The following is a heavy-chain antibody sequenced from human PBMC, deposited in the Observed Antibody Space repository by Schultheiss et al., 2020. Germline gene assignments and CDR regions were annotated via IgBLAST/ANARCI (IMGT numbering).Heavy chain of an antibody. D-gene: IGHD5-24*01. Sequence: GGSLRLSCAASGFTFSSYAMSWVRQAPGKGLEWVSAISGSGGSTYYADSVKGRFTISRDNSKNTLYLQMNSLRAEDTAVYYCAKDRGDGYNYYYGMDVWGQGTTVTVSS. V-gene: IGHV3-23*01. CDR2: ISGSGGST. J-gene: IGHJ6*02. CDR1: GFTFSSYA. CDR3: AKDRGDGYNYYYGMDV.